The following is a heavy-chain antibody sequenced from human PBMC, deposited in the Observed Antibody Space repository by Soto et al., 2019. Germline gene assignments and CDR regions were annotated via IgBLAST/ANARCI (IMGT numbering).Heavy chain of an antibody. CDR2: INPSGGST. Sequence: ASVKVSCKASGYTFTSYYMHWVRQAPGQGLEWMGIINPSGGSTSYAQKFQGRVTMTRDTSTSTVYMELSSLRSEDTAVYYCARSKYSYGHQNYHYYYGMDVLGQGTTVTVSS. CDR1: GYTFTSYY. J-gene: IGHJ6*02. CDR3: ARSKYSYGHQNYHYYYGMDV. D-gene: IGHD5-18*01. V-gene: IGHV1-46*03.